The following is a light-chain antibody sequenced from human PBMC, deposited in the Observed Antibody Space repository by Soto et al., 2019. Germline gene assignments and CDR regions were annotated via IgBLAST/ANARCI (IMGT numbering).Light chain of an antibody. V-gene: IGLV2-8*01. J-gene: IGLJ2*01. CDR3: SSYADTNTLL. Sequence: QSVLTQPPSASGSPGQSVTISCTGTSSDVGGYNAVSWYQQHPGKAPKLIIYDVTERPSGVPDRFSGSKSGNTASLAVSGLQAEDEADYYCSSYADTNTLLFGGGTKLTVL. CDR2: DVT. CDR1: SSDVGGYNA.